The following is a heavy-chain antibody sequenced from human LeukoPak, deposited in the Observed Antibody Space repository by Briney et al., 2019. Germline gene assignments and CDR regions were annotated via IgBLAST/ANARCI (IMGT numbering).Heavy chain of an antibody. V-gene: IGHV3-30*03. CDR3: ARPGGDGSGSYYPRLDY. CDR2: ISYDGSNK. D-gene: IGHD3-10*01. CDR1: GFTFSSYG. J-gene: IGHJ4*02. Sequence: GGSLRLSCAASGFTFSSYGMHWVRQAPGKGLEWVAVISYDGSNKYYADSVKGRFTISRDNAKNSLYLQMNSLRAEDTAVYYCARPGGDGSGSYYPRLDYWGQGTLVTVSS.